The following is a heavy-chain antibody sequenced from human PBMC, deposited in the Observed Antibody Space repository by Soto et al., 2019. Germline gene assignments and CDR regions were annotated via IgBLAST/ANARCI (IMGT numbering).Heavy chain of an antibody. CDR3: ARDREDYCSSTSCYIPVADP. J-gene: IGHJ5*02. Sequence: QVQLVQSGAEVKKPGASVKVSCKASGYTFTSYGISWVRQAPGQGLEWMGWISAYNGNTNYAQKLQGRVTMTTATSTSTAYMELRSLRSDDTAVYYCARDREDYCSSTSCYIPVADPWGQGTLVTVSS. D-gene: IGHD2-2*02. CDR2: ISAYNGNT. V-gene: IGHV1-18*04. CDR1: GYTFTSYG.